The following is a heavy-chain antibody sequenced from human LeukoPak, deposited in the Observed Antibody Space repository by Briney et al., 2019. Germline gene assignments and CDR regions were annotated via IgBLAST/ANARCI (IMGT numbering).Heavy chain of an antibody. J-gene: IGHJ6*03. Sequence: PSETLALTCVVEGTSFKDYFWAWVRQAPGKGLEWIGEIDHTRGTNYNPSLKSRVTMSVDTSRNQFSLSLSSVTAADTAVYYCARRLRVWETNHYYYYMDVWGEGTTVTITS. D-gene: IGHD1-26*01. CDR2: IDHTRGT. CDR3: ARRLRVWETNHYYYYMDV. CDR1: GTSFKDYF. V-gene: IGHV4-34*01.